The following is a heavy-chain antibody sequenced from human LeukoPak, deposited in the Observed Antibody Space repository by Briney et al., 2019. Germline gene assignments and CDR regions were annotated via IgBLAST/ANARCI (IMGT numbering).Heavy chain of an antibody. D-gene: IGHD3-22*01. Sequence: GESLKISCKGSGYSFTSYWIGWVRHIPGQGLDWMGIIYPGESDTRYSPPFQGQVTISADKSISTAYLQWSSLKASDTAMYYCARASWHYDSSGYYYFDYWGQGTLVTVSS. CDR2: IYPGESDT. V-gene: IGHV5-51*01. CDR1: GYSFTSYW. CDR3: ARASWHYDSSGYYYFDY. J-gene: IGHJ4*02.